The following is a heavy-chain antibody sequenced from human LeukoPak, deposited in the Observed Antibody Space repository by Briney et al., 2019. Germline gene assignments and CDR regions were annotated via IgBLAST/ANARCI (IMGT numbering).Heavy chain of an antibody. CDR1: GFTFSSYS. CDR2: ISSSSSYI. J-gene: IGHJ4*02. V-gene: IGHV3-21*01. CDR3: ARVKLWFRDY. D-gene: IGHD3-10*01. Sequence: GGSLRLSCAASGFTFSSYSMNWVRQAPGKGLEWVSSISSSSSYIYYADSVKGLFTISRDNAKNSLYLQMNSLRAEDTAVYYCARVKLWFRDYWGQGTLVTVSS.